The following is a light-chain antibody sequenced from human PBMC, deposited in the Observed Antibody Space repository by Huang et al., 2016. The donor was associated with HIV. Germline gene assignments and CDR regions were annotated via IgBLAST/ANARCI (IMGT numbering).Light chain of an antibody. V-gene: IGKV3-15*01. Sequence: IVMTQSPVTLSASPGERAALSCRAGQSIKSNLAWYQQKPGQAPRLLIYGASTRATGVPARFSGSGSGTEFTLTINNLQSDDFAVYYCQQYDYWPPVTFGQGTKV. CDR3: QQYDYWPPVT. CDR2: GAS. J-gene: IGKJ1*01. CDR1: QSIKSN.